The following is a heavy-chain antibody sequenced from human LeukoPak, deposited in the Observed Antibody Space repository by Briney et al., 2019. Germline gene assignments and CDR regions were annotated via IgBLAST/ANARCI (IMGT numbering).Heavy chain of an antibody. Sequence: KSSETLSLTCTVSGGSISSYYWSWIRQPPGKGLEWIGYIYYSGSTNYNPSLESRVTISVDTSKNQFFLKLSSVTAADTAVYYCGAVAATTYYYGMDVWGQGTTVTVSS. CDR1: GGSISSYY. J-gene: IGHJ6*02. CDR2: IYYSGST. CDR3: GAVAATTYYYGMDV. D-gene: IGHD2-15*01. V-gene: IGHV4-59*08.